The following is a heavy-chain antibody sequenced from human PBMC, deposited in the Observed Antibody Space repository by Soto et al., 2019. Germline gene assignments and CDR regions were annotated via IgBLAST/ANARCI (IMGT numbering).Heavy chain of an antibody. CDR3: ARGPNWGYRSAS. Sequence: QVQLVQSGAEVKKPGSSVKVSCEASGGTFSGHAISWVRQAPGQGPEWMGGLIPLFGTTQHAQNFQVWATITADKSTSTTYVVLARLRFEVTAIYYCARGPNWGYRSASWGEGTLVSVSS. V-gene: IGHV1-69*06. CDR2: LIPLFGTT. D-gene: IGHD7-27*01. J-gene: IGHJ4*02. CDR1: GGTFSGHA.